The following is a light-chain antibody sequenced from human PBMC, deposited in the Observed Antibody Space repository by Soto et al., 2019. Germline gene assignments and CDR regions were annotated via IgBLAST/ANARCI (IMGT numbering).Light chain of an antibody. CDR2: DVS. J-gene: IGKJ1*01. Sequence: DIQMTQSPSTLSAPIGDRVVITCRASESISSWLAWYQQTPGKAPKLLIYDVSSLESGVPSRFSGSGSGTEFTLTISSLQPDDFATYYCQQYNNYPWTFGQGTKVDIK. V-gene: IGKV1-5*01. CDR1: ESISSW. CDR3: QQYNNYPWT.